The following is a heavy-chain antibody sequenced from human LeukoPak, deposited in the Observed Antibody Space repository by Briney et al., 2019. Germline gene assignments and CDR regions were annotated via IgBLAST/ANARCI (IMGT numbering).Heavy chain of an antibody. J-gene: IGHJ6*03. V-gene: IGHV3-7*01. CDR2: IKQDGSEK. CDR3: ARVSPPLTYYYYYYYMDV. Sequence: GGSLRLSCAASGFTFSSYWMSWVRQAPGKGLEWVANIKQDGSEKYYVDSVKGRFTISRDNAKNSLYLQMNSQRAEDTAVYYCARVSPPLTYYYYYYYMDVWGKGTTVTVSS. CDR1: GFTFSSYW.